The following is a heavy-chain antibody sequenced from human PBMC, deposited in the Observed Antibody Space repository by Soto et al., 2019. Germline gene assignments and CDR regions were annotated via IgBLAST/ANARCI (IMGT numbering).Heavy chain of an antibody. V-gene: IGHV3-30-3*01. J-gene: IGHJ4*02. D-gene: IGHD1-26*01. CDR2: ISYDGSNK. Sequence: GGSLRLSCAASGFTFSSYAMHWVRQAPGKGLEWVAVISYDGSNKYYADSVKGRFTISRDNSKNTLYLQMNSLRAEDTAVYYCEREARPLNMVGHFDYWGQGTLVTVSS. CDR1: GFTFSSYA. CDR3: EREARPLNMVGHFDY.